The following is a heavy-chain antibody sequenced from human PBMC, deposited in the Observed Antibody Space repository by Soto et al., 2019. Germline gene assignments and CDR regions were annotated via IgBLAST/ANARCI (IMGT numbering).Heavy chain of an antibody. D-gene: IGHD6-19*01. CDR3: ARVPQWLVPPYYYYYSMDV. V-gene: IGHV3-30-3*01. J-gene: IGHJ6*02. CDR1: GFTYSSYA. Sequence: QVQLVESGGGVVQPGRSLRLSCAASGFTYSSYAMHWVRQAPGKGLEWVAVISYDGSNKYYADSVKGRFTISRDNSKNTLYLQMNSLRAEDTAVYYCARVPQWLVPPYYYYYSMDVWGQGTTVTVSS. CDR2: ISYDGSNK.